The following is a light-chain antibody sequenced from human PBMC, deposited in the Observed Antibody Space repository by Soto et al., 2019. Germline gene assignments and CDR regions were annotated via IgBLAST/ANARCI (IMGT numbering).Light chain of an antibody. CDR2: EGT. CDR1: SRDVGSYNL. CDR3: CSFAGSSTYV. V-gene: IGLV2-23*01. Sequence: QSALTQPASVSGSPGQSITISCTGTSRDVGSYNLVSWYQQHPGNAPKLIIYEGTKRPSGVSYRFSGSKSGNTASLTISGLQGEDEGDYHCCSFAGSSTYVFGTGTKVTVL. J-gene: IGLJ1*01.